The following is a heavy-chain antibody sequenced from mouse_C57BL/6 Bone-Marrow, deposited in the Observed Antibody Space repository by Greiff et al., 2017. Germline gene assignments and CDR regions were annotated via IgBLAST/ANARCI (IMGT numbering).Heavy chain of an antibody. CDR1: GFNIKDDY. CDR3: TTGYDWFAY. V-gene: IGHV14-4*01. D-gene: IGHD2-3*01. J-gene: IGHJ3*01. Sequence: EVQLQQSGAELVRPGASVKLSCTASGFNIKDDYMHWVKQRPEQGLEWIGWIDPENGDTEYGSKFQGKATITADTSSNTAYLQLSSLTSEDTAVYYCTTGYDWFAYWGQGTLVTVSA. CDR2: IDPENGDT.